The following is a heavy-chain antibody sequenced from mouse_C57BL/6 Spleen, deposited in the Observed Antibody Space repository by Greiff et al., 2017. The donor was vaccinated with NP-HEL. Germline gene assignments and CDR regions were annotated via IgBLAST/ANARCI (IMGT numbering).Heavy chain of an antibody. J-gene: IGHJ2*01. CDR1: GYTFTDYE. Sequence: QVQLQQSGAELVRPGASVTLSCKASGYTFTDYEMHWVKQTPVHGLEWIGAIDPETGGNAYNQKFTGKDILTADKSSSTAYMELRSLTSEDSAVYYCTRGRIYYSSWGQGTTLTVSS. V-gene: IGHV1-15*01. CDR3: TRGRIYYSS. CDR2: IDPETGGN. D-gene: IGHD1-1*01.